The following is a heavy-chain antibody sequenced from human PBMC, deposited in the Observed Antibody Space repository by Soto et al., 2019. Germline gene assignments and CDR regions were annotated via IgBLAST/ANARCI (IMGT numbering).Heavy chain of an antibody. J-gene: IGHJ4*02. CDR2: ISGSGSST. Sequence: PGGSLRLSCAASGFTFSNAWMSWVRQAPGKGLEWVSGISGSGSSTYYADSVQGRFTISRDNSKNTLYLQMNSLRAEDTAVFYCAKAPRWTGTSRYWGQGTLVTVSS. CDR1: GFTFSNAW. CDR3: AKAPRWTGTSRY. D-gene: IGHD1-7*01. V-gene: IGHV3-23*01.